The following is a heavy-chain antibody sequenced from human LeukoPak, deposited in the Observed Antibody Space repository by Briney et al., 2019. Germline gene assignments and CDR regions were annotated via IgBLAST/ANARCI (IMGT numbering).Heavy chain of an antibody. CDR1: GYTFTSYG. J-gene: IGHJ4*02. D-gene: IGHD2-2*01. CDR2: ISAYNGNT. Sequence: GASVKVSCKASGYTFTSYGISWVRQAPGQGLEWMGWISAYNGNTSYAQKLQGRVTMTTDTSTSTAYMELSSLRSEDTAVYYCARVGNIPKKNIVVVPGGAYYFDYWGQGTLVTVSS. V-gene: IGHV1-18*01. CDR3: ARVGNIPKKNIVVVPGGAYYFDY.